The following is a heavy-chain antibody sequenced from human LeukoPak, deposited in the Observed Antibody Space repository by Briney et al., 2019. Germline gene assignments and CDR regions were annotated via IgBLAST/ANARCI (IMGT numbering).Heavy chain of an antibody. D-gene: IGHD3-3*01. CDR1: RYTFTNYW. V-gene: IGHV5-51*01. CDR2: IYPGDSDT. CDR3: ARTYYDFWSGYTDAFDI. J-gene: IGHJ3*02. Sequence: GESLKISCKGSRYTFTNYWIGWVRQMPGKGLEWMGIIYPGDSDTRYSPSFQGQVTISADKSISTAYLQWSSLKASDTAMYYCARTYYDFWSGYTDAFDIWGQGTMVTVSS.